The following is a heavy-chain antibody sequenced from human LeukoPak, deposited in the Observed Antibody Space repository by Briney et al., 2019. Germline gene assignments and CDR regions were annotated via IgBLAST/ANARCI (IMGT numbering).Heavy chain of an antibody. Sequence: ASVKVSCKASGYTFTAYYLHWVRQAPGQGLEWMGWINPDSGGTNYVQKFQGRVTMTRDTSISTAYMELSGLSSDDTAVYYCARVTDETGQWGQETLVTVSS. CDR3: ARVTDETGQ. D-gene: IGHD2-21*02. CDR2: INPDSGGT. CDR1: GYTFTAYY. V-gene: IGHV1-2*02. J-gene: IGHJ4*02.